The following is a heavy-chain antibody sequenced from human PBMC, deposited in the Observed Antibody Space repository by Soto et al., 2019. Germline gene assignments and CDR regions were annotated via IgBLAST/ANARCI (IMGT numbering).Heavy chain of an antibody. V-gene: IGHV4-4*07. J-gene: IGHJ6*02. CDR3: ARDPARYYYGMDV. CDR1: GGSIRSYY. CDR2: IYTSGST. Sequence: SETLSLTCTVSGGSIRSYYWSWIRQPAGKGLEWIGRIYTSGSTNYNPSLKSRVTMSVDTSKNQFPLKLSSVTAADTAVYYCARDPARYYYGMDVWGQGTTVTVSS.